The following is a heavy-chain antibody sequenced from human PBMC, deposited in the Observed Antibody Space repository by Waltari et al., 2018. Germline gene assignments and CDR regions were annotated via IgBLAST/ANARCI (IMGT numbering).Heavy chain of an antibody. V-gene: IGHV4-34*01. CDR2: INHSGTI. CDR3: ARERGSNSGFGPRNWFDP. J-gene: IGHJ5*02. D-gene: IGHD3-16*01. CDR1: GGSFTGYY. Sequence: QVQLQQWGAGLLKPSETLSLTCAAHGGSFTGYYWSWIRQPPGKGLEWIGAINHSGTIDYSPSLKSRVAISVDKSKNQFSLNLTSVTAADTAIYYCARERGSNSGFGPRNWFDPWGQGTLVTVSS.